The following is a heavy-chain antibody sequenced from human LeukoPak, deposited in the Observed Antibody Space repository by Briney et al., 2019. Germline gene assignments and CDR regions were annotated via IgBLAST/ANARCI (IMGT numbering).Heavy chain of an antibody. CDR2: ISSSGSTI. J-gene: IGHJ4*02. D-gene: IGHD2-2*01. Sequence: GGSLRLSCAASGFTFSSYEMNWVRQAPGKGLEWVSYISSSGSTIYYADSVKGRFTISRDNAKTSLYLQMNSLRAEDTAVYYCARDRGVPAAIFDYWGQGTLVTASS. V-gene: IGHV3-48*03. CDR3: ARDRGVPAAIFDY. CDR1: GFTFSSYE.